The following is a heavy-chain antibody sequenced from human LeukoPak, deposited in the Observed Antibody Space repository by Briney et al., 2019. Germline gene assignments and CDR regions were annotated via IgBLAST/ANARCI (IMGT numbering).Heavy chain of an antibody. Sequence: ASVKVSCKASGYTFTGYYMHWVRQAPGQGLEWMGRINPNSGGTNYAQKFQGRVTITRDTSASTAYMELSSLRSEDTAVYYCARDRRIQLWTDVTYYFDYWGQGTLVTVSS. CDR2: INPNSGGT. V-gene: IGHV1-2*06. CDR3: ARDRRIQLWTDVTYYFDY. J-gene: IGHJ4*02. D-gene: IGHD5-18*01. CDR1: GYTFTGYY.